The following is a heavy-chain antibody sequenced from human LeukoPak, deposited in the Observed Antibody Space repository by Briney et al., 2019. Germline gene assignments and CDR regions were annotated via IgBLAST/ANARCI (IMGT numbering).Heavy chain of an antibody. D-gene: IGHD2-2*01. Sequence: SETLSLTCTVSGGSISSSSYYWGWIRQPPGKVLVWIGSIYYSGSTYYNPSLKSRVTISVDTSKNQFSLKLSSVTAADTAVYYCASPLCSSTSCYETPFDYWGQGTLVTVSS. CDR1: GGSISSSSYY. CDR3: ASPLCSSTSCYETPFDY. CDR2: IYYSGST. V-gene: IGHV4-39*01. J-gene: IGHJ4*02.